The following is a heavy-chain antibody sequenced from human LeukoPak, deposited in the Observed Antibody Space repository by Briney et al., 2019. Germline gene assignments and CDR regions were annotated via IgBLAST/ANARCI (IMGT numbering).Heavy chain of an antibody. J-gene: IGHJ4*02. Sequence: GGSLRLSCAASGFTFSSYAMSWVRQAPAKGLEWVSAISGSGGSTYYADSVKGRFTISRDNSKNTLYLQMNSLRAEDTAVYYCAKEVYYDFWSGQLDYWGQGTLVTVSS. V-gene: IGHV3-23*01. CDR3: AKEVYYDFWSGQLDY. CDR1: GFTFSSYA. D-gene: IGHD3-3*01. CDR2: ISGSGGST.